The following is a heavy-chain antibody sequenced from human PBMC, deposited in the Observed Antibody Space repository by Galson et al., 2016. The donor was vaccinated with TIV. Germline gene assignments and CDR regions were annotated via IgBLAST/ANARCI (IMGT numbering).Heavy chain of an antibody. Sequence: SLRLSCAVSGFTFSTYDMNWVRQAPGKGLEWLSYISNSGLTIYYADSVKGRFTISRDNARNSLYLQMNSLRAEETAIYYCVRSYDFWTTYRGTADDAFDIWGQGILVTVS. CDR2: ISNSGLTI. CDR3: VRSYDFWTTYRGTADDAFDI. CDR1: GFTFSTYD. V-gene: IGHV3-48*03. J-gene: IGHJ3*02. D-gene: IGHD3/OR15-3a*01.